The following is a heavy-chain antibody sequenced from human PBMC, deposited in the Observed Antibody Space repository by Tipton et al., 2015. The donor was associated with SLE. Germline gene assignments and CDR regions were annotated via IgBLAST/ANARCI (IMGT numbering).Heavy chain of an antibody. Sequence: VQLVQSGAEVKKTGESLKISCKGSGYSFTDYWVAWVRQVPGRGLECMGIIWPGDSDTRYSPSFQGQVTISADKSISTAYLQWSSLKASDTAMYYCARQEQQLAHFDYWGQGTLVSVSS. V-gene: IGHV5-51*01. CDR1: GYSFTDYW. D-gene: IGHD6-13*01. CDR3: ARQEQQLAHFDY. CDR2: IWPGDSDT. J-gene: IGHJ4*02.